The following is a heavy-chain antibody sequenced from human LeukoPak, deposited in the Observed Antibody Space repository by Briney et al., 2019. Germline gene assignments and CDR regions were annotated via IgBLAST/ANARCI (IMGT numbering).Heavy chain of an antibody. Sequence: PSETLSLTCTVSGGSINSYYWSWIRQPPGKGLEWIGYIYYSGSTNYNPSLKSRVTTSVDKSKNQFSLKLSSVTAADTAVYYCASTAWDSSGSLFDPWGQGTLVTVSS. CDR1: GGSINSYY. CDR3: ASTAWDSSGSLFDP. J-gene: IGHJ5*02. D-gene: IGHD3-22*01. CDR2: IYYSGST. V-gene: IGHV4-59*12.